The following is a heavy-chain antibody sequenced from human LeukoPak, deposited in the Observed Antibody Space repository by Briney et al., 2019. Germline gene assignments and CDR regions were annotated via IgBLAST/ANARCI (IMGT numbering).Heavy chain of an antibody. CDR1: GYTFTSYY. CDR3: SLAPYSGSYSLPH. J-gene: IGHJ4*02. Sequence: ASVKVSCKASGYTFTSYYMHWVRQAPGQGLEWMGIINPSGGSTSYAQKFQGRVTMTRDTSTSTVYMELSSLRSEDTAVYYCSLAPYSGSYSLPHWGLGTLVTVSS. V-gene: IGHV1-46*01. D-gene: IGHD1-26*01. CDR2: INPSGGST.